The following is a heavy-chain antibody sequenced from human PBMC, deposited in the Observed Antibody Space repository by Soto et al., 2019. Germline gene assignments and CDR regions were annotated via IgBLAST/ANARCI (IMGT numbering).Heavy chain of an antibody. CDR1: GGTFSSYS. J-gene: IGHJ6*02. V-gene: IGHV1-69*13. CDR2: IIPIFGTA. CDR3: ARDLNPYCSSTSCYTFYYYYGMDV. D-gene: IGHD2-2*02. Sequence: SVKVSCKASGGTFSSYSISWVRQAPGQGLEWMGGIIPIFGTANYAQKFQGRVTITADESTSTAYMELSSLRSEDTAVYYCARDLNPYCSSTSCYTFYYYYGMDVWGQGTTVTVSS.